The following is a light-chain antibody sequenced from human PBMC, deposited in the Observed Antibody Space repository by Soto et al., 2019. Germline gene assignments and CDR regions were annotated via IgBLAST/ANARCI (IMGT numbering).Light chain of an antibody. CDR3: CSFAGGRNV. CDR1: SSDVGTYNL. J-gene: IGLJ1*01. V-gene: IGLV2-23*02. Sequence: QSALTQPASGSGSPGQSITISCTGTSSDVGTYNLVSWYQHHPGKPPKFLIYEVTQRPSGISSRFSGSKSGTTASLTISGLQAEDEADYYCCSFAGGRNVFGTGIKLTVL. CDR2: EVT.